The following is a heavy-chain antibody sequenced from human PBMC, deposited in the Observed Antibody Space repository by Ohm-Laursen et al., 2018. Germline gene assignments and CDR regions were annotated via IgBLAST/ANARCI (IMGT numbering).Heavy chain of an antibody. Sequence: SLRLSCAASGFTFSTYGMSWVRQAAGKGLERVSGTSISGTFTHYADSVRGRFTMSRDNSKNTLYLQMNSLKAEDTAVYYCAKDQMASSWSNDAFDKWGQGTMVTVSS. V-gene: IGHV3-23*05. CDR1: GFTFSTYG. CDR3: AKDQMASSWSNDAFDK. CDR2: TSISGTFT. J-gene: IGHJ3*02. D-gene: IGHD2-2*01.